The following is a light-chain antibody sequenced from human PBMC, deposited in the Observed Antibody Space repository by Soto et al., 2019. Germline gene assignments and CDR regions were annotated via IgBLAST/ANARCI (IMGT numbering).Light chain of an antibody. Sequence: QSVLTQPRSVSGSPGQSVTISCTGPSSDVGAYNFVSWFQHHPGKAPKLMIYDVSYRPSGVPDRFSGSKSGNTASLTISGLQAEDEADYYCCSYAGSPWVFGGGTKVTVL. V-gene: IGLV2-11*01. CDR2: DVS. CDR3: CSYAGSPWV. CDR1: SSDVGAYNF. J-gene: IGLJ3*02.